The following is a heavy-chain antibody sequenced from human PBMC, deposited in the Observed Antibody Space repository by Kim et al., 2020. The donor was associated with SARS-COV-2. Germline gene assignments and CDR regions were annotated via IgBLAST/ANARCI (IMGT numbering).Heavy chain of an antibody. CDR1: GFTFSSYG. Sequence: GGSLRLSCAASGFTFSSYGMHWVRQAPGKGLEWVAVISYDGSNKYYADSVKGRFTISRDNSKNTLYLQMNSLRAEDTAVYYCAKGVKLRYFDWLPINDDYWGQGTLVTVSS. CDR2: ISYDGSNK. D-gene: IGHD3-9*01. CDR3: AKGVKLRYFDWLPINDDY. V-gene: IGHV3-30*18. J-gene: IGHJ4*02.